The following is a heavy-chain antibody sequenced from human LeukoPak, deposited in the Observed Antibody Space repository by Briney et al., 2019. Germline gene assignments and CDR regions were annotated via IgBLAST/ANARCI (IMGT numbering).Heavy chain of an antibody. CDR2: IYPGDSDT. CDR3: ARRNDSSGVDC. D-gene: IGHD3-22*01. CDR1: GYSITSYW. J-gene: IGHJ4*02. Sequence: GESLKISCKGSGYSITSYWIGWVLQMPGKGLEWMAIIYPGDSDTRYSPSFQGQVTISADKSISTAYLQWSSLKASDTAMYYCARRNDSSGVDCWGQGTLVTVSS. V-gene: IGHV5-51*01.